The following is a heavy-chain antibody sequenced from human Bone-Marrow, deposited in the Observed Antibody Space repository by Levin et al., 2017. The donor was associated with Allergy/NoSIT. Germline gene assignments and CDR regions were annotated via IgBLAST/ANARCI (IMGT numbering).Heavy chain of an antibody. Sequence: ASVKVSCEASGYIFTDYYIHWVRQAPGQGLEWMGWVNPKTGGTHYIQKLEGRVTMTRDASLSTAYMELSRLTSDDTAVYFCAILTHYYDSSGPHSFDVWGQGTMVTVTS. CDR2: VNPKTGGT. V-gene: IGHV1-2*02. CDR1: GYIFTDYY. CDR3: AILTHYYDSSGPHSFDV. J-gene: IGHJ3*01. D-gene: IGHD3-22*01.